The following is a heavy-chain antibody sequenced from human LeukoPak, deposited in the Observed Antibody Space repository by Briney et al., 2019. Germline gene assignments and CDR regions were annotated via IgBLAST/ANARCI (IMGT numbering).Heavy chain of an antibody. J-gene: IGHJ5*02. V-gene: IGHV4-59*01. CDR2: IYYSGST. CDR3: ARESRSNYSSGSLYNWFDP. CDR1: GGSISSYY. D-gene: IGHD3-22*01. Sequence: PSETLSLTCTVSGGSISSYYWSWIRQPPGKGLEWIGYIYYSGSTNYNPSLKSRVTISVDTSKNQFSLKLSSVTAVDTAEYYCARESRSNYSSGSLYNWFDPWGQGTLVTVSS.